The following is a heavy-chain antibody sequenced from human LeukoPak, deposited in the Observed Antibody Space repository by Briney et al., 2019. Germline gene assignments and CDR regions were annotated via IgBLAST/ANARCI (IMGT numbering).Heavy chain of an antibody. V-gene: IGHV1-8*03. Sequence: GASVKVSCKASGYTFTSYDINWVRQATGQGLEWMGWMNPNSGNTGYAQKFQGRVTITRNTSISTAYTELSSLRSEDTAVYYCAKSNRVGTSYLDYWGQGILVTVSS. J-gene: IGHJ4*02. CDR2: MNPNSGNT. CDR3: AKSNRVGTSYLDY. D-gene: IGHD1-26*01. CDR1: GYTFTSYD.